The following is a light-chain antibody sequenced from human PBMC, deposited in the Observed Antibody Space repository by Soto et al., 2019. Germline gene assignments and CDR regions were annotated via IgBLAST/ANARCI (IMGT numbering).Light chain of an antibody. V-gene: IGKV3-20*01. CDR2: GAS. Sequence: EIVLTQSPGTLSLSPGERATLSCRASQSVSSSYLAWYQQKPGQAHRLLIYGASSRATGIPDRVSGSGSATDFTLTISRLEPEDFAVYYCQQYGSSPITFGQGTRLEIK. J-gene: IGKJ5*01. CDR1: QSVSSSY. CDR3: QQYGSSPIT.